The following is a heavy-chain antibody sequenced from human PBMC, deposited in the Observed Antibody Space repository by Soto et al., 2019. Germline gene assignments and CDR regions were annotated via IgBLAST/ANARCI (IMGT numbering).Heavy chain of an antibody. D-gene: IGHD3-3*01. CDR1: GGSISRSYYY. CDR2: IYYSGST. CDR3: ARHEGADYDFWSGSIDF. V-gene: IGHV4-39*01. Sequence: SETLSLTCTVSGGSISRSYYYWGWIRQPPGKGREWIGSIYYSGSTYYNPSLKSRVTISVDTSKTQFSLKLSSVTAADTAVYYCARHEGADYDFWSGSIDFWGQGTLVTVSS. J-gene: IGHJ4*02.